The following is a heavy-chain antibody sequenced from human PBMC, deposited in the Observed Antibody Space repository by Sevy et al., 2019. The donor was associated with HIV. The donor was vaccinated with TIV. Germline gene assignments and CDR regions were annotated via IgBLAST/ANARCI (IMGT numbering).Heavy chain of an antibody. Sequence: SETLSLTCAVYGGSFSGYYWSWIRQPPGKGLEWIGEINHSGSTNYNPSLKSRVTISVDTSKNQFSLKLSSVTAADTAVYYCARSPYDYVWGSHRHRYNWFDPWGQGTLVTVSS. J-gene: IGHJ5*02. V-gene: IGHV4-34*01. D-gene: IGHD3-16*02. CDR1: GGSFSGYY. CDR3: ARSPYDYVWGSHRHRYNWFDP. CDR2: INHSGST.